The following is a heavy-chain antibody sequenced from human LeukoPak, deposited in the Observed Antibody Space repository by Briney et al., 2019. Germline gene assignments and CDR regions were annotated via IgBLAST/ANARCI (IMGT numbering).Heavy chain of an antibody. CDR1: GFTFSTYG. D-gene: IGHD4-17*01. CDR3: ARVLFSDYGDYIMAY. Sequence: GGSLRLSCAASGFTFSTYGMHWVRQAPGKVLEWVAIIWYDGSTKYYSDSVKGRSTISRDNSKKTLYLQMNSLGVDDTAVYYCARVLFSDYGDYIMAYWGQGTLVTVSS. V-gene: IGHV3-33*01. J-gene: IGHJ4*02. CDR2: IWYDGSTK.